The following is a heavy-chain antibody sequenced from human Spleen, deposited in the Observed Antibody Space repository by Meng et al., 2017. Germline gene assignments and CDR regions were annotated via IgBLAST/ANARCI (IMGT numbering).Heavy chain of an antibody. CDR2: IYYSGST. D-gene: IGHD3-22*01. J-gene: IGHJ4*01. V-gene: IGHV4-31*03. CDR3: ARVDSSGYFLDY. Sequence: QVQLQESGPGLVKPSGTLSLTCTVSGGSISSGGHSWSWIRQHPGKGLEWIAYIYYSGSTYYNPSLKSRVILSVDTSKNQFSLKLSSVTAADTAVYYCARVDSSGYFLDYWGQGTLVTVSS. CDR1: GGSISSGGHS.